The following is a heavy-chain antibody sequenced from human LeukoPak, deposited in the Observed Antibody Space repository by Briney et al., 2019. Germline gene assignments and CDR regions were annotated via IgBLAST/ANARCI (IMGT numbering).Heavy chain of an antibody. CDR3: ARDTYRHSVGAPCHY. CDR2: MNPNSGGT. J-gene: IGHJ4*02. D-gene: IGHD1-26*01. V-gene: IGHV1-2*02. CDR1: GSTFTGYY. Sequence: GASVKVSCKASGSTFTGYYMHWVRQAPGQGLEWMGWMNPNSGGTNYAQKFQGRVTMTRDTSISTAYMELSRLRSDDTAVYYCARDTYRHSVGAPCHYWGQGTLVTVSS.